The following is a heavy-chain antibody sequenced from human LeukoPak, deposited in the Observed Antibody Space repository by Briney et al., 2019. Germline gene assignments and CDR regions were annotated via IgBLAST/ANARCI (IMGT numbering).Heavy chain of an antibody. V-gene: IGHV3-21*01. CDR1: GFTFSSYS. CDR2: ISSSSSYI. D-gene: IGHD1-1*01. Sequence: PGGSLRLSCAASGFTFSSYSMNWVRQAPGKGLEWVSSISSSSSYIYYADSVKGRFTISRDNSKNTLYLQMNSLRAEDTAVYYCARDVGSTTNWFDPWGQGTLVTVSS. J-gene: IGHJ5*02. CDR3: ARDVGSTTNWFDP.